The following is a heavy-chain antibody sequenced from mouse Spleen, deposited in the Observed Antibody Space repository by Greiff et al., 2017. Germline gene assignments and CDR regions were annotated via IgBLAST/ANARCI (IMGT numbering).Heavy chain of an antibody. J-gene: IGHJ3*01. D-gene: IGHD2-4*01. V-gene: IGHV1-64*01. CDR3: ARNDYRAAWFAY. Sequence: VKLVESGAELVKPGASVKLSCKASGYTFTSYWMHWVKQRPGQGLEWIGMIHPNSGSTNYNEKFKSKATLTVDKSSSTAYMQLSSLTSEDSAVYYCARNDYRAAWFAYWGQGTLVTVSA. CDR2: IHPNSGST. CDR1: GYTFTSYW.